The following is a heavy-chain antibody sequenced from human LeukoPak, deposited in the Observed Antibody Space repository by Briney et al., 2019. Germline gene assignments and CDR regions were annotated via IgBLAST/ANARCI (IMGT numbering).Heavy chain of an antibody. V-gene: IGHV7-4-1*02. D-gene: IGHD5-24*01. CDR1: GYTLSELS. CDR2: INTNTGNP. J-gene: IGHJ5*02. CDR3: ARDSVEMTTIFLLDWFDP. Sequence: GASVKVSCKVSGYTLSELSMHWVRQAPGQGLEWMGWINTNTGNPTYAQGFTGRFVFSLDTSVSTAYLQISSLKAEDTAVYYCARDSVEMTTIFLLDWFDPWGQGTLVTVSS.